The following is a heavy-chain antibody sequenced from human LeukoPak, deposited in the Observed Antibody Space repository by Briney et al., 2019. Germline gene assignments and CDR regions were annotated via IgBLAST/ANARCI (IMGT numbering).Heavy chain of an antibody. D-gene: IGHD5-24*01. Sequence: GGSLRLSCAASGFTFDEYAMHWVRQAPGKGLEWVSLISWDGGSTYYADSVKGRFTISRDNSKNSLYLQLNSLRAEDTALYYCAKDTGDGYNSASDAFDIWGQGIMVTVSS. V-gene: IGHV3-43D*03. J-gene: IGHJ3*02. CDR2: ISWDGGST. CDR3: AKDTGDGYNSASDAFDI. CDR1: GFTFDEYA.